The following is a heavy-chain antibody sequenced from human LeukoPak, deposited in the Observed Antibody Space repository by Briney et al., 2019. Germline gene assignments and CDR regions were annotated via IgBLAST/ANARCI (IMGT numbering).Heavy chain of an antibody. CDR1: GFTFSSYS. J-gene: IGHJ4*02. V-gene: IGHV3-21*01. CDR3: ARDVTWKLDY. D-gene: IGHD1-1*01. Sequence: PGGSLRLSCAASGFTFSSYSMNWVRQAPGKGLEWVSSISSSSSYIYYADSVKGRFTISRDNAKNSMYLQMNDLRAEDTAIYYCARDVTWKLDYWGQGTLVTVSS. CDR2: ISSSSSYI.